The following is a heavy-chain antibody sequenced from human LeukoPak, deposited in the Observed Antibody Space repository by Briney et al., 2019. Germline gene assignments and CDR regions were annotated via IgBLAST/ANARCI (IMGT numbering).Heavy chain of an antibody. V-gene: IGHV3-7*01. J-gene: IGHJ6*03. CDR3: AREIYGSGSYLNYYYYNYMDV. CDR1: GFTVSSNY. CDR2: IKQDGSEK. Sequence: GGSLRLSCAASGFTVSSNYMSWVRQAPGKGLEWVANIKQDGSEKYYVDSVKGRFTISRDNAKNSLYLQMNSLRAEDTAVYYCAREIYGSGSYLNYYYYNYMDVWGKGTTVTISS. D-gene: IGHD3-10*01.